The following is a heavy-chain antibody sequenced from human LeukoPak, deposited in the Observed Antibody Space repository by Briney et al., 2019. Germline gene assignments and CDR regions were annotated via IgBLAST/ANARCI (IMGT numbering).Heavy chain of an antibody. V-gene: IGHV1-2*02. Sequence: GASVKVSCKASGYTFTGYYMHWVRQAPGQGLEWMGWINPNSGGTNYAQKFQGRVTMTRDTSISTAYMELSRLRSDETAVYYCAKPHSVWGSPPALWGQGTLVTVSS. CDR3: AKPHSVWGSPPAL. D-gene: IGHD3-16*01. CDR1: GYTFTGYY. J-gene: IGHJ4*02. CDR2: INPNSGGT.